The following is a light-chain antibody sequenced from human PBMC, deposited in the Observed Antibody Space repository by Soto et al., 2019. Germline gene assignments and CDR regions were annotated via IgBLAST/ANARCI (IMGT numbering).Light chain of an antibody. J-gene: IGLJ1*01. CDR2: GVS. CDR3: CSYTSSTNYV. Sequence: QSALTQPASVSGSPGQSITISCTGTTSDVSIYNYVSWYQRHPGKAPKLMIYGVSNRPSGVSNRFSGAKSGHTASLTISGLQVEDEADYYCCSYTSSTNYVFGPGTKVTVL. V-gene: IGLV2-14*01. CDR1: TSDVSIYNY.